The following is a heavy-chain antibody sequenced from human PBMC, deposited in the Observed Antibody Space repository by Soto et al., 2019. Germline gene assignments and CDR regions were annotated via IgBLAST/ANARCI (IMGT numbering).Heavy chain of an antibody. D-gene: IGHD3-10*01. CDR3: AKDMSWFGEGVAFDI. CDR2: ISGSGGST. CDR1: GFTFSSYA. Sequence: GGSLRLSCAASGFTFSSYAMSWVRQAPGEGLEWVSAISGSGGSTYYADSVKGRFTISRDNSKNTLYLQINSLRAEDTAVYYCAKDMSWFGEGVAFDIWGQGTMVTVSS. V-gene: IGHV3-23*01. J-gene: IGHJ3*02.